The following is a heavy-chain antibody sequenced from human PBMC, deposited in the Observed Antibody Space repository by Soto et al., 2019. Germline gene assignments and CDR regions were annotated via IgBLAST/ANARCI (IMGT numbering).Heavy chain of an antibody. D-gene: IGHD3-22*01. CDR1: RFTFSMYA. CDR2: ITGNGGNT. V-gene: IGHV3-23*01. J-gene: IGHJ4*02. CDR3: AKDTDSSGYYLYYFGL. Sequence: PGGSLRLSCAASRFTFSMYAMSWVRQAPGKGLEWVSAITGNGGNTYYADSVKGRFTISRDNSKNTLYLQMDSLRAEDTAVYYCAKDTDSSGYYLYYFGLWGPGTLVTVSS.